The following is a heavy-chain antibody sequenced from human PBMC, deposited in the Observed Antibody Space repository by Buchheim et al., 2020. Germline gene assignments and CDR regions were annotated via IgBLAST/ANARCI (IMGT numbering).Heavy chain of an antibody. CDR3: ARGTHYYYDSSGYTPNYYYYGMDV. J-gene: IGHJ6*02. CDR2: INPNSGGT. D-gene: IGHD3-22*01. Sequence: QVQLVQSGAEVKKPGASVKVSCKASGYTFTGYYMHWVRQAPGQGLEWMGWINPNSGGTNYAQKFQARVTMTRDTSISTAYMELSRLRSDDTAVYYCARGTHYYYDSSGYTPNYYYYGMDVWGQGTT. CDR1: GYTFTGYY. V-gene: IGHV1-2*02.